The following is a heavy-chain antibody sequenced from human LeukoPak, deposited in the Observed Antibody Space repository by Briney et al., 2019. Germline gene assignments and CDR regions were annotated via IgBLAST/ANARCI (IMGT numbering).Heavy chain of an antibody. CDR1: GGSISSYY. V-gene: IGHV4-59*12. Sequence: PSETLSLTCTVSGGSISSYYWSWIRQPPGKGLEWIGYIYYSGSTNYNPSLKSRVTISVDTSKNQFSLKLSSVTAADTAVYYCARRGKRITMIVVVTWRDAFDIWGQGTMVTVSS. D-gene: IGHD3-22*01. CDR3: ARRGKRITMIVVVTWRDAFDI. J-gene: IGHJ3*02. CDR2: IYYSGST.